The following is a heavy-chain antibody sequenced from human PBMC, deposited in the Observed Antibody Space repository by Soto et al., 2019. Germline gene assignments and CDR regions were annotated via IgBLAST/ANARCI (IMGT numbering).Heavy chain of an antibody. CDR2: IIPIFGTA. J-gene: IGHJ4*02. CDR3: ARDPRSGWYGGFDY. V-gene: IGHV1-69*13. Sequence: GASVKVSCKASGGTFSSYAISWVRQAPGQGLEWMGGIIPIFGTANYAQKFQGRVTITADESTSTAYMELSSLRSEDTAVYYCARDPRSGWYGGFDYWGQGTLVTVSS. D-gene: IGHD6-19*01. CDR1: GGTFSSYA.